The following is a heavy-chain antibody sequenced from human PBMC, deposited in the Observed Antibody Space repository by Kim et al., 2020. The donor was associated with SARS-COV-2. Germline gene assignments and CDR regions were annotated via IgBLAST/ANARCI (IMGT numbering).Heavy chain of an antibody. Sequence: YNPSLKSRVTISVDTSKNQFSLKLSSVTAADTAVYYCARLLRLRGFTFDYWGQGTLVTVSS. D-gene: IGHD3-3*01. V-gene: IGHV4-39*01. CDR3: ARLLRLRGFTFDY. J-gene: IGHJ4*02.